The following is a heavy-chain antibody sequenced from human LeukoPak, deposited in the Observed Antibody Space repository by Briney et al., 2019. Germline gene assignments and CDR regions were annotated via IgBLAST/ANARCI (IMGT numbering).Heavy chain of an antibody. CDR1: GFTFMSYA. V-gene: IGHV3-23*01. Sequence: GGSLILSCEASGFTFMSYAMNWVRQAPGKGLEWVSAISGSGVSTNYKDSVKGRFTISRANSKNTLYRQMNSLSVEDTAIYYCAKGDSSGWYNSLDYWGQGALVTVFS. D-gene: IGHD6-19*01. CDR2: ISGSGVST. CDR3: AKGDSSGWYNSLDY. J-gene: IGHJ4*02.